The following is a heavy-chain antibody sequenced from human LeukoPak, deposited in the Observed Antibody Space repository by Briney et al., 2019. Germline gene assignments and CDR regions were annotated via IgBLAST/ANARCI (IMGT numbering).Heavy chain of an antibody. CDR2: IYPGDSDT. CDR1: GYSFTSYW. D-gene: IGHD3-22*01. CDR3: ARPSYDSSGYTTSFDY. J-gene: IGHJ4*02. Sequence: GESLKISCKGSGYSFTSYWIGWVRQMPGKGLEWMGIIYPGDSDTRYSPSFQGQVTISADKSISTAYLQWSSLKASDTAMYYSARPSYDSSGYTTSFDYWGQGTLVTVSS. V-gene: IGHV5-51*01.